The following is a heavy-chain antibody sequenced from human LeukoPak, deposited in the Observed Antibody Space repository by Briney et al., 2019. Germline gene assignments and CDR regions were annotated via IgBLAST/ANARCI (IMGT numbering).Heavy chain of an antibody. CDR3: AARKVRGVWFYLDY. D-gene: IGHD3-10*01. CDR1: GFTFRNYA. J-gene: IGHJ4*02. Sequence: SGGSLRLSCSASGFTFRNYAMYWVRQAPGKGLEYVSAISSNGGSTYYADSVKGRFAISTDNSKNTLYLQMNSLRVEDTAVYFCAARKVRGVWFYLDYWGQGTLVTVSS. CDR2: ISSNGGST. V-gene: IGHV3-64*04.